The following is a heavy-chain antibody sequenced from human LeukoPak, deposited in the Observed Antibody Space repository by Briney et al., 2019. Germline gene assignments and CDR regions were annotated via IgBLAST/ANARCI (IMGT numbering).Heavy chain of an antibody. D-gene: IGHD3-10*01. CDR2: ISSSSSYT. V-gene: IGHV3-11*05. J-gene: IGHJ3*02. Sequence: PGGSLRLSCAASGFTFSDYYMSWIRHAPGKGLEWVSYISSSSSYTNYADSVKGRFTISRDNAKNSLYLQMNSLRAEDTAVYYCARAARYYGSGFDAFDIWGQGTMVTVSS. CDR3: ARAARYYGSGFDAFDI. CDR1: GFTFSDYY.